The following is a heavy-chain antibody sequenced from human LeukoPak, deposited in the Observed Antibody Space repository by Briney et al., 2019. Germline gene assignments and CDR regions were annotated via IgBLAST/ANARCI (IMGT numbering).Heavy chain of an antibody. J-gene: IGHJ4*02. CDR2: IKEDGSER. Sequence: PGRSLRLSCAASRFKFSSYWMNCVRQAPGSGLEWVATIKEDGSERHYVDSVKGPFTISRDNAENSLYLQMSSLRAEDTAVYYCARDRLTGWPADYWGQGTLVTVSS. CDR3: ARDRLTGWPADY. V-gene: IGHV3-7*04. CDR1: RFKFSSYW. D-gene: IGHD6-19*01.